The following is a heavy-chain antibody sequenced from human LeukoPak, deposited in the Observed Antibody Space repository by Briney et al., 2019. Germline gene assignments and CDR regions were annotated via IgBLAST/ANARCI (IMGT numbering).Heavy chain of an antibody. CDR2: IILILGIA. Sequence: ASVKVSCKASGGTFSSYAISWVGQAPGQGLEWMGRIILILGIANYAQKFQGRVTITADKSTRTAYMELSSLRSEDTAVYYCARVWSFWFDPWGQGTLVTVSS. V-gene: IGHV1-69*04. CDR3: ARVWSFWFDP. CDR1: GGTFSSYA. D-gene: IGHD2-8*02. J-gene: IGHJ5*02.